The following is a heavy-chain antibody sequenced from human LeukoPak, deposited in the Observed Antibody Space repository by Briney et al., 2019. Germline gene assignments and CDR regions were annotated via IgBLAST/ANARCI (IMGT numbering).Heavy chain of an antibody. J-gene: IGHJ4*02. CDR1: ACSINSDC. V-gene: IGHV4-4*07. Sequence: SETLSLTCSGSACSINSDCWTWIRHPAGLGLEWFGRIHSSDTTIYRPSLSSLITTTLTMANKQFTLKGTPGTAADTAVYYCARVGYGGYGVLDYWGQGILVTVSS. D-gene: IGHD4-17*01. CDR2: IHSSDTT. CDR3: ARVGYGGYGVLDY.